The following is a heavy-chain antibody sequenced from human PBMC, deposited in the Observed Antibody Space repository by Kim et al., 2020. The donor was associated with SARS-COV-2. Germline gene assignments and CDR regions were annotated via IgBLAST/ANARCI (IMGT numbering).Heavy chain of an antibody. Sequence: VKGRFTISRDDSKNTAYLQMNSLNTEDTAVYYCTRQLPRDSSGCSPDFDYWGQGTLVTVSS. D-gene: IGHD3-22*01. J-gene: IGHJ4*02. V-gene: IGHV3-73*01. CDR3: TRQLPRDSSGCSPDFDY.